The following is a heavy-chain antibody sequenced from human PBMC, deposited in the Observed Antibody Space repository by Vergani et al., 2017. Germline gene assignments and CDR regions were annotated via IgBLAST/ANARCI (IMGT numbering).Heavy chain of an antibody. J-gene: IGHJ4*02. D-gene: IGHD3-22*01. CDR3: ARELDDSSGFDY. Sequence: EVQLVESGGGLIQPGGSLRLSCAASGFTVSSNYMSWVRRAPGKGLEWVSVIYRGGSTYYADSVKGRLTISRDNSKNTLYLQMNSLRAEDTAVYYCARELDDSSGFDYWGQGTLVTVSS. CDR2: IYRGGST. CDR1: GFTVSSNY. V-gene: IGHV3-53*01.